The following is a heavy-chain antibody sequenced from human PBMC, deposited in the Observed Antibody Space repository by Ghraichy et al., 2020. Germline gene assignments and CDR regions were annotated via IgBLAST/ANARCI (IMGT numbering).Heavy chain of an antibody. J-gene: IGHJ6*02. Sequence: GGSLRLSCAASGFTFSSYSMNWVRQAPGKGLEWVSYISSSSSTIYYADSVKGRFTISRDNAKNSLYLQMNSLRDEDTAVYYCARVDTVTTAWYYYGMDVWGQGTTVTVSS. V-gene: IGHV3-48*02. D-gene: IGHD4-17*01. CDR1: GFTFSSYS. CDR3: ARVDTVTTAWYYYGMDV. CDR2: ISSSSSTI.